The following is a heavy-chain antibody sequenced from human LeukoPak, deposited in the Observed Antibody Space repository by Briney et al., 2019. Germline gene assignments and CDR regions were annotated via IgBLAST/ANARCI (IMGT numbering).Heavy chain of an antibody. V-gene: IGHV1-18*04. CDR1: GYTFTSYG. D-gene: IGHD6-19*01. Sequence: ASAKVSCKASGYTFTSYGISWVRQAPGQGLEWMGRISAYNGNTNYAQKLQGRVTMTTDTSTSTAYMELRSLRSDDTAVYYCARVGQWLVQGRGASDYWGQGTLVTVSS. J-gene: IGHJ4*02. CDR3: ARVGQWLVQGRGASDY. CDR2: ISAYNGNT.